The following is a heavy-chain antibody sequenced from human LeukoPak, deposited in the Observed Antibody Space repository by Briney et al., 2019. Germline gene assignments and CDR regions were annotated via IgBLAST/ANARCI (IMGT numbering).Heavy chain of an antibody. D-gene: IGHD4-17*01. CDR3: AKDLDYGDYNWFDP. CDR2: IGIAGDT. Sequence: PGGSLRLSCAASGFTFSSYDMHWVRQVTGKGLEWVSGIGIAGDTYYRGSVKGRFTISRENAKNSLYLQMRSLRAGDTAVYYCAKDLDYGDYNWFDPWGQGTLVTVSS. V-gene: IGHV3-13*01. J-gene: IGHJ5*02. CDR1: GFTFSSYD.